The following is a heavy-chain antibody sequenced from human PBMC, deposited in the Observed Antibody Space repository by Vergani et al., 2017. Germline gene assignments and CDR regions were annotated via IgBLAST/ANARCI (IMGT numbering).Heavy chain of an antibody. V-gene: IGHV7-4-1*02. Sequence: QEQLVQSGSELKKPGASVKVSCKASGYSFNNYAIHWVRQAPGQGLEWMGWINPTTGNPTYARAFTGRFVFSLDTSVSTAYLQISSLKAEDTAVYYCARGSRDGEGDIYFDYWGQGTLVSVSS. CDR3: ARGSRDGEGDIYFDY. D-gene: IGHD5-24*01. CDR2: INPTTGNP. CDR1: GYSFNNYA. J-gene: IGHJ4*02.